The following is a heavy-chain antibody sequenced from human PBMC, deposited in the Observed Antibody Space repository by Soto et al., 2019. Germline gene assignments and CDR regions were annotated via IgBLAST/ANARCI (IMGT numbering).Heavy chain of an antibody. CDR3: WILEGLATISYYFDY. Sequence: SSETLSLTCTVSGGSVSSSSYYWGWVRQPPGKGLEWIGSVYYSGSTYYNTSLESRVTISVDKSKNQFSMKRMSLSAADTSVYYCWILEGLATISYYFDYWGQGALVTVSS. D-gene: IGHD3-9*01. CDR2: VYYSGST. J-gene: IGHJ4*02. V-gene: IGHV4-39*01. CDR1: GGSVSSSSYY.